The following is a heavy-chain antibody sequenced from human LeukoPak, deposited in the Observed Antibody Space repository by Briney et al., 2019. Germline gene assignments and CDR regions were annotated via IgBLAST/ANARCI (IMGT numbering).Heavy chain of an antibody. CDR1: GYSITAGRS. V-gene: IGHV4-38-2*01. CDR3: ARSLSTAGIDF. D-gene: IGHD2-2*01. J-gene: IGHJ4*02. CDR2: IYHSGST. Sequence: SETLSLTCAVSGYSITAGRSWGWIRQPPGKGLEWVGSIYHSGSTYYNPSLKSRVTISVDTSKNQFSLNLRSVTAADTAVYYCARSLSTAGIDFWDQGTQVTVSS.